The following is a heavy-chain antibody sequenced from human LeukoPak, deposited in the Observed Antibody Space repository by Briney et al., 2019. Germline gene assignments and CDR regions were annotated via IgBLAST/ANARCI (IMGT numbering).Heavy chain of an antibody. D-gene: IGHD6-13*01. J-gene: IGHJ4*02. Sequence: SETLSLTCTVSGGSISSYYWSWIRQPPGKGLEWVGYIYYSGTTNYNPSLKSRVTISVDTSKNQFSLKLSSVTAADTAVYYCARGVYIAAAQYGYWGQGTLVTVFS. V-gene: IGHV4-59*01. CDR1: GGSISSYY. CDR3: ARGVYIAAAQYGY. CDR2: IYYSGTT.